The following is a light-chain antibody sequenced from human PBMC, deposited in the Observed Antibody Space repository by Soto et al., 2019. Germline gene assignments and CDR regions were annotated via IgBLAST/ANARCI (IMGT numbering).Light chain of an antibody. J-gene: IGKJ1*01. Sequence: EIVMTQSPATLSVSPGEGATLSCRASQSVSSKLAWYQQKPGQAPRLLIYGASTRATGIPARFSGSGSGTKFTLIISSLQSEDSAVYYCQQYNSWLWTFGQGTKVEIK. V-gene: IGKV3-15*01. CDR2: GAS. CDR1: QSVSSK. CDR3: QQYNSWLWT.